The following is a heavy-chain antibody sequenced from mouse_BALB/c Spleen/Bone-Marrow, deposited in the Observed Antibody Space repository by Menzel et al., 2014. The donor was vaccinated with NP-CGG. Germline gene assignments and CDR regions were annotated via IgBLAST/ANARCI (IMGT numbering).Heavy chain of an antibody. D-gene: IGHD1-1*01. CDR1: GYTFTGYY. Sequence: QVHVKQSGAELVKPGASVKLSCKASGYTFTGYYMYWVKQRPGQGLEWIGEINPTNGGTNFNEKFKSKATLTVDKSSSTAYMQHSSLTSEDSAVYYCTRSNYGYWYFDVWGAGTTVTVSS. J-gene: IGHJ1*01. CDR2: INPTNGGT. V-gene: IGHV1S81*02. CDR3: TRSNYGYWYFDV.